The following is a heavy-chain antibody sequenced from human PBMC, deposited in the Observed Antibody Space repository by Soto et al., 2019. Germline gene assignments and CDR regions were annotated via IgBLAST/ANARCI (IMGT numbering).Heavy chain of an antibody. Sequence: ASVKVSCKASGYTFTGYYMHWVRQAPGQGLEWMGRINPNSGGTNYAHKFQGRVTMTRDTSISTAYMELSRLRSDDTAVYYCARDLRRLRGTLTHSDYWGQGTLVTVSS. CDR3: ARDLRRLRGTLTHSDY. J-gene: IGHJ4*02. CDR1: GYTFTGYY. D-gene: IGHD2-15*01. V-gene: IGHV1-2*06. CDR2: INPNSGGT.